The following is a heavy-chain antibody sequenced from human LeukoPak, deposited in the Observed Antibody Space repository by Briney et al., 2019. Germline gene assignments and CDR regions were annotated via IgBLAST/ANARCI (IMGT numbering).Heavy chain of an antibody. V-gene: IGHV3-11*04. J-gene: IGHJ6*03. Sequence: GGSLRLSCAASGFTFSDYYMSWIRQAPGKGLEWVSYISSSGSTIYYADSVKGRFTISRDNSKNTLYLQMNSLRAEDTAVYYCARDPAVNVAARPPLHYYYYYYMDVWGKGTTVTVSS. CDR2: ISSSGSTI. CDR3: ARDPAVNVAARPPLHYYYYYYMDV. D-gene: IGHD6-6*01. CDR1: GFTFSDYY.